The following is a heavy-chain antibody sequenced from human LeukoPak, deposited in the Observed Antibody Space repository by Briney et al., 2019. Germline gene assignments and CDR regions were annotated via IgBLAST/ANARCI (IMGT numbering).Heavy chain of an antibody. D-gene: IGHD3-22*01. CDR2: IRYDGSNK. CDR3: AKPGGYYDSSGYFDY. CDR1: GFTFSSYG. V-gene: IGHV3-30*02. Sequence: GGSLILSCAASGFTFSSYGMHWVRQAPGKGLEWVAFIRYDGSNKDYADSVKGRFTISRDNSKNTLYLQMNSLRAEDTAVYYCAKPGGYYDSSGYFDYWGQGTLVTVSS. J-gene: IGHJ4*02.